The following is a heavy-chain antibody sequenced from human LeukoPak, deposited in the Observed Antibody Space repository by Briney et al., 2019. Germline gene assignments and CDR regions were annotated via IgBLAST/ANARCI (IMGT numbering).Heavy chain of an antibody. CDR1: GFTLSRNY. V-gene: IGHV3-53*01. J-gene: IGHJ4*02. D-gene: IGHD6-13*01. Sequence: GGSLTLACAASGFTLSRNYMSWVSQAPGKGLEWASVIYIGGCTYSAASVKGRFTISRDNSKNTLYLQMISLRAEDTAVYYCTRDRGGSSSWYGGVFDDWGQGTLVTVSA. CDR2: IYIGGCT. CDR3: TRDRGGSSSWYGGVFDD.